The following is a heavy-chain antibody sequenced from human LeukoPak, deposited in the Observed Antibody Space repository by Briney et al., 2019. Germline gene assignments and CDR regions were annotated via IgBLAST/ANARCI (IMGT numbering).Heavy chain of an antibody. D-gene: IGHD6-25*01. V-gene: IGHV3-23*01. CDR2: ISGSGGNT. CDR3: AKGSGTAEEF. Sequence: GGSLRLSCAASGFTFSSYSMSWVRQSPGKGLEWVSAISGSGGNTHYADSVKGRFTISRDNSKNTLYLQMDSLRADDTAVYYCAKGSGTAEEFWGQGTLVTVSS. J-gene: IGHJ4*02. CDR1: GFTFSSYS.